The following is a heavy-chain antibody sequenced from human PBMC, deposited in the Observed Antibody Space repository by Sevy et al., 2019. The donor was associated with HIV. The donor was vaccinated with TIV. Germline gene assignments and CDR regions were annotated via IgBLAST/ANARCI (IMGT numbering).Heavy chain of an antibody. CDR1: GFTFDDYT. D-gene: IGHD3-3*01. CDR3: AKDILPRVVTDVFDP. V-gene: IGHV3-43*01. Sequence: GGSLRLSCAASGFTFDDYTMHWVRQAPGKGLEWVSLISWDGGSTYYADSVKGRFTISRDNSKNSLYLQMNSLRTEDTALYYCAKDILPRVVTDVFDPWGQGTLVTVSS. CDR2: ISWDGGST. J-gene: IGHJ5*02.